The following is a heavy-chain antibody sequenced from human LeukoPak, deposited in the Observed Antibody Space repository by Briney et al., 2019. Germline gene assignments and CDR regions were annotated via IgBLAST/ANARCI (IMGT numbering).Heavy chain of an antibody. D-gene: IGHD4-17*01. CDR3: AMDAAVKDS. Sequence: PGGSLRLSCAASGFTFSSSWMHWVRHAPGKGLVWVSHINRDGSTTYYADSVKGRFTISRDNAKNTLYLQMNSLRAEDTAVYYCAMDAAVKDSWGQGTLVTVSS. J-gene: IGHJ4*02. CDR1: GFTFSSSW. CDR2: INRDGSTT. V-gene: IGHV3-74*01.